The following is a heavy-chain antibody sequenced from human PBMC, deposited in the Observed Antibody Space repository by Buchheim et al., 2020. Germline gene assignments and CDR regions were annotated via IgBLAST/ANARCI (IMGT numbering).Heavy chain of an antibody. CDR3: AKGRGYSYGLLDY. J-gene: IGHJ4*02. CDR2: ISGSGVSP. Sequence: EVQLLESGGGLVQPWGSLRLSCAASGFTFSSYAISWVRQAPGKGLEWVSAISGSGVSPYYADSVKGRFTISRDNSTTTLYLQMNSRRAEDTAVYYCAKGRGYSYGLLDYWSQGTL. V-gene: IGHV3-23*01. D-gene: IGHD5-18*01. CDR1: GFTFSSYA.